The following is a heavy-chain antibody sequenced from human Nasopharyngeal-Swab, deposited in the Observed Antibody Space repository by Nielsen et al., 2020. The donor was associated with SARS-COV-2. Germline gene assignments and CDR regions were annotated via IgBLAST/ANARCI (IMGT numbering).Heavy chain of an antibody. V-gene: IGHV3-30*18. J-gene: IGHJ4*02. Sequence: GESLKISCAASGFTFSSYGMHWVRQAPGKGLEGEAVISYDGSNKYYADSVKCRFTISRDNSKNTLYLQMNSLRAEDTAVYYCAKDRAFCSTSCYFYDNWGQGTLVTVSS. CDR2: ISYDGSNK. CDR1: GFTFSSYG. D-gene: IGHD2-2*01. CDR3: AKDRAFCSTSCYFYDN.